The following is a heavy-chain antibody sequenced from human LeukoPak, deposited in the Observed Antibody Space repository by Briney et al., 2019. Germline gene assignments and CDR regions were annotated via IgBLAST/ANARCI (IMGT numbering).Heavy chain of an antibody. CDR3: AKDQTPMDSGTYGFDY. V-gene: IGHV3-23*01. Sequence: PGGSLRLSCAASGFTFSSSTMSWVRPAPGKGQEWVSGISGSGGSTYYADSVKGRFTISRDNSKNTLYLQMNSLRAEDTALYYCAKDQTPMDSGTYGFDYWGQGTLVTVSS. CDR2: ISGSGGST. J-gene: IGHJ4*02. CDR1: GFTFSSST. D-gene: IGHD1-26*01.